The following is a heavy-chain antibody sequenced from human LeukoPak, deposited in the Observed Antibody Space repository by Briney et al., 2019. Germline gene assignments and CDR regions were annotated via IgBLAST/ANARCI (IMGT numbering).Heavy chain of an antibody. CDR2: IKQDGSEK. V-gene: IGHV3-7*04. CDR1: GFTFSDYW. J-gene: IGHJ4*02. D-gene: IGHD4-17*01. CDR3: ARDLYGDYSPFDY. Sequence: GGSLRLSCAASGFTFSDYWMSWVRQAPGEGLEWVANIKQDGSEKHYVDSVKGRFTISRDNAKNSLYLQMNSLRAEDTAVYYCARDLYGDYSPFDYWGQGTLVTVSS.